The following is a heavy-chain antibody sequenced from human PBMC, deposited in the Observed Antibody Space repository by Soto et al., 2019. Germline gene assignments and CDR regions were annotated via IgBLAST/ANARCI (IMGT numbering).Heavy chain of an antibody. J-gene: IGHJ6*02. CDR2: SKNKANSYTT. Sequence: EVQLVASGGGLVQPGGSLRLSCAASGFIFSDHYMDWVRQAPGKGLEWLGRSKNKANSYTTDYAASVKGRFTVSRDDSKNSLYLQMNSLKTEDTAVYYCTSAVSATRASGLHVCGQGTTVTVSS. CDR1: GFIFSDHY. V-gene: IGHV3-72*01. CDR3: TSAVSATRASGLHV. D-gene: IGHD2-15*01.